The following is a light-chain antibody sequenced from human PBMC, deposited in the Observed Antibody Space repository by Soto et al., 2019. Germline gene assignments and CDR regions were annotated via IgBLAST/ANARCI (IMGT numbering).Light chain of an antibody. CDR2: GAS. V-gene: IGKV3-20*01. Sequence: EIVLTQSPRTLSLSPGESATLSCTASQSVRSNSLAWYQQKPGQAPRLLMVGASGRATGTPPRFSGRGSGTDFTRTISRLEPEDFAVYYCQQYGTSPLTFGVGTKVDI. CDR1: QSVRSNS. CDR3: QQYGTSPLT. J-gene: IGKJ4*01.